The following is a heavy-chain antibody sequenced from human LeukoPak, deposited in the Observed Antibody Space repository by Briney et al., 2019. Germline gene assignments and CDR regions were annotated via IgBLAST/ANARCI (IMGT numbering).Heavy chain of an antibody. CDR1: GGSVRRGNYY. CDR2: IYTSGTT. CDR3: ARWSGSVTARNYYYYMDV. J-gene: IGHJ6*03. D-gene: IGHD6-6*01. V-gene: IGHV4-61*02. Sequence: SETLSLTCTVSGGSVRRGNYYWTWIRQPAGSGLEWIGRIYTSGTTDYNPSLRTRVTISVDASRNQYSLNLSSVTAADTAVYYCARWSGSVTARNYYYYMDVWGEGTTVTVSS.